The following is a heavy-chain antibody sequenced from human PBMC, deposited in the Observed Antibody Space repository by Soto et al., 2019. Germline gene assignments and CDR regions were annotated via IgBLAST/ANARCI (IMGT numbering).Heavy chain of an antibody. V-gene: IGHV1-58*01. CDR1: GFIFTTSS. CDR2: ITVGTGNT. Sequence: SVKVSCKASGFIFTTSSVQWVRQARGQRLEWIGWITVGTGNTNYAQKFQERVTITRDMSTSTAYMELSNLRSEDTAVYYCAAGDSSGYYGGWGQGTQVTVSS. D-gene: IGHD3-22*01. CDR3: AAGDSSGYYGG. J-gene: IGHJ4*02.